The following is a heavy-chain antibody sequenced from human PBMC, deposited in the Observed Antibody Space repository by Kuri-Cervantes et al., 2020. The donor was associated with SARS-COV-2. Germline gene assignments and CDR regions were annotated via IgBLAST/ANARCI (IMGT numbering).Heavy chain of an antibody. J-gene: IGHJ4*02. CDR1: GFTFSRYA. CDR2: ISYDGSNK. D-gene: IGHD3-22*01. Sequence: GESLKISCAASGFTFSRYAMHWVRQAPGKGLEWVAVISYDGSNKDYTASGKGRLTISRDNAKNSLYLQMNSLRAEDTAVYYCARGRYDFDYWGQGTLVTVSS. CDR3: ARGRYDFDY. V-gene: IGHV3-30-3*01.